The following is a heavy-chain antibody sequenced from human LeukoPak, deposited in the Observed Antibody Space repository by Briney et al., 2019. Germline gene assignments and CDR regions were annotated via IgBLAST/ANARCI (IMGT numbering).Heavy chain of an antibody. CDR1: GGTFSSYA. V-gene: IGHV1-8*03. D-gene: IGHD3-3*01. CDR2: MNPNSGNT. CDR3: ARGAPLRFLEWLLSDYYYYMDV. Sequence: ASVKVSCRASGGTFSSYAISWVRQAPGQGLEWMGWMNPNSGNTGYAQRFQGRVTITRNTSISTAYMELSSLRSEDTAVYYCARGAPLRFLEWLLSDYYYYMDVWGKGTTVTVSS. J-gene: IGHJ6*03.